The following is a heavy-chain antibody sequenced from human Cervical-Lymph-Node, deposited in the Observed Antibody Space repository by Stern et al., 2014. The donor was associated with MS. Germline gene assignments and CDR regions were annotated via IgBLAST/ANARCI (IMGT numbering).Heavy chain of an antibody. D-gene: IGHD4-11*01. CDR1: GYTFTDYY. Sequence: VQMVQSGAEVKKPGASVKVSCKASGYTFTDYYMHWVRQATGQGLEWVGRIKPSAGGTKCAQEFRGRVAMTTDTSINTAYLELSRLTSDDTAVYFCARAYGNHNLYYYGMDVWGQGTTVTVSS. V-gene: IGHV1-2*06. CDR3: ARAYGNHNLYYYGMDV. CDR2: IKPSAGGT. J-gene: IGHJ6*02.